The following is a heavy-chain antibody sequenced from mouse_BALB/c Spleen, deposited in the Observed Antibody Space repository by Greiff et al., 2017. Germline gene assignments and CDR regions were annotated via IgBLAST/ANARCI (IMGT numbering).Heavy chain of an antibody. CDR2: ISYSGST. J-gene: IGHJ4*01. CDR1: GYSIPCPYA. D-gene: IGHD1-1*01. CDR3: ARWGYYGSRGAMDD. V-gene: IGHV3-2*02. Sequence: EVTLQESGPGLVLPSLSLSLTCTVTGYSIPCPYAWPWIRQFPGNTLELMGYISYSGSTSYNPSLKSRISITRDTSKNQFFLQLNSVTTEDTATYDCARWGYYGSRGAMDDWGQGTTVTVSA.